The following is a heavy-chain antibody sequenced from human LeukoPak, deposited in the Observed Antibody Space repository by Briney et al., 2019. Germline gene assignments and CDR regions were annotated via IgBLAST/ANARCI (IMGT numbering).Heavy chain of an antibody. J-gene: IGHJ4*02. CDR1: GFTFSSYA. Sequence: GGSLRLSCAASGFTFSSYAMSWVRQAPGKGLEWVSTINSGGNTYYADSMKGRFTISRDNSKNTLFLQMNSLRVEDTGVYYCSKGPPISAACPRYSDRWGQGNLVTVSS. CDR2: INSGGNT. D-gene: IGHD2-21*01. V-gene: IGHV3-23*01. CDR3: SKGPPISAACPRYSDR.